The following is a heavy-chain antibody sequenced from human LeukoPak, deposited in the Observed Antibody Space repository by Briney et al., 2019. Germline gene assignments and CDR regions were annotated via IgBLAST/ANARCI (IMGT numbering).Heavy chain of an antibody. V-gene: IGHV3-21*01. Sequence: PGGSLRLSCAASGFTFSSYSMNWVRQAPGKGLEWVSSISSSSSYIYYADSVKGRFTISRDNAKYSLYLQMNSLRAEDTAVYYCARDTTYGSGSYSFDYWGQGTLVTVSS. D-gene: IGHD3-10*01. CDR3: ARDTTYGSGSYSFDY. CDR1: GFTFSSYS. J-gene: IGHJ4*02. CDR2: ISSSSSYI.